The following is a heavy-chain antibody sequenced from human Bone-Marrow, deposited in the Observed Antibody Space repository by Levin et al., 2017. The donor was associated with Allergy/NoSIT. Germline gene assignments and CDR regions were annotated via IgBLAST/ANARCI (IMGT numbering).Heavy chain of an antibody. V-gene: IGHV3-33*01. CDR2: IWFDGSSK. CDR1: GFTFSNYG. CDR3: ARAEEYGGFDY. D-gene: IGHD3-16*01. J-gene: IGHJ4*02. Sequence: GGSLRLSCAASGFTFSNYGMHWVRQAPGKGLEWVAVIWFDGSSKYFGDSVKGRFTISRDNSQNTLYLQMSSLRVEDTAIYYCARAEEYGGFDYWGQGTLVTVSS.